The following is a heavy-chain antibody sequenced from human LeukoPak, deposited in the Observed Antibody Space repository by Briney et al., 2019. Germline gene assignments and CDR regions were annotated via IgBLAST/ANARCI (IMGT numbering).Heavy chain of an antibody. CDR2: IYTSGST. D-gene: IGHD3-10*01. J-gene: IGHJ5*02. CDR3: ARDGWFGELGP. V-gene: IGHV4-4*07. CDR1: GGSLSSYY. Sequence: SETLSLTCTVSGGSLSSYYWSWIRQPAPKGLEWIGRIYTSGSTNYNPSLKSRVTMSVGTSKNQFSLKLSSVTAADTAVYYCARDGWFGELGPWGQGTLVTVSS.